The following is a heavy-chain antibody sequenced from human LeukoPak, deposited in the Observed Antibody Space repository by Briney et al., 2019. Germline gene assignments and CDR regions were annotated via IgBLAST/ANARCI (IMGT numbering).Heavy chain of an antibody. CDR2: IKLDGTQK. CDR3: TRDFWTDY. CDR1: GFTFSSYS. D-gene: IGHD3/OR15-3a*01. V-gene: IGHV3-7*01. J-gene: IGHJ4*02. Sequence: PGGSLRLSCAAYGFTFSSYSMSWIRQAPGRGLEWVANIKLDGTQKNYIQSVRGRFTISRDNARNFLYLQLSSLRAEDTAVYYCTRDFWTDYWGQGTLVTVSS.